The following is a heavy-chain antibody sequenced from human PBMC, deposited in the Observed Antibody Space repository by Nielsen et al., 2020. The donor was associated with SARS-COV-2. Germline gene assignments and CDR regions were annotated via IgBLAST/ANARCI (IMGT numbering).Heavy chain of an antibody. CDR2: ISWNSAYI. Sequence: GGSLRLSCAASGFTFDDYAMHWVRQAPGKGLEWVSVISWNSAYIDYAASVEGRFTVSRDNAKNSLYLEMNSLRADDTAFYYCAAKEETFGSSFHWGQGTLVTVSS. V-gene: IGHV3-9*01. CDR3: AAKEETFGSSFH. D-gene: IGHD3-10*01. CDR1: GFTFDDYA. J-gene: IGHJ4*02.